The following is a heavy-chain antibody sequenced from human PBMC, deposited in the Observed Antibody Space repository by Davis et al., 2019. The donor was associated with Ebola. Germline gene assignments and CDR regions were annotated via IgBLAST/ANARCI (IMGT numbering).Heavy chain of an antibody. V-gene: IGHV4-59*01. CDR1: GGSISSYY. Sequence: MPSETLSLTCTVSGGSISSYYWSWIRQPPGKGLEWIGYIYYSGSTNYNPSLKSRVTISVDTSKNQFSLKLSSVTAADTAVYYCARETALRLGELSTYYYYGMDVWGKGTTVTVSS. D-gene: IGHD3-16*02. CDR2: IYYSGST. J-gene: IGHJ6*04. CDR3: ARETALRLGELSTYYYYGMDV.